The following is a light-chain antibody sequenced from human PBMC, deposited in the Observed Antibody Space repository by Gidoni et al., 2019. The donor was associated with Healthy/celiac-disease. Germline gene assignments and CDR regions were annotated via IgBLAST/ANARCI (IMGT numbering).Light chain of an antibody. Sequence: SGLTSPASVAGSPGQLVTIPCHGTSSDVGSYNLVSWYQQHPGKAPKLMIYEGSKRPSGVSNRFSGSKSGNTASLTISGLQAEDEADYYCCSYAGSSNFWVFGGGTKLTVL. V-gene: IGLV2-23*01. CDR3: CSYAGSSNFWV. CDR1: SSDVGSYNL. CDR2: EGS. J-gene: IGLJ3*02.